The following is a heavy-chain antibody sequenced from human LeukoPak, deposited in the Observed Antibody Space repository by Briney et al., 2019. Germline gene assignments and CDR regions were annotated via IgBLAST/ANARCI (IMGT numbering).Heavy chain of an antibody. D-gene: IGHD2-2*01. V-gene: IGHV3-21*01. J-gene: IGHJ4*02. CDR1: GFTFSTYS. CDR3: ARVGTCGSTSCYAVY. Sequence: GGSLRRSCAASGFTFSTYSMNWVRQAPGKGLDWVSSISSSGSYIYYADSVKGRFTISRDNAKNSLYLLMNSLRAEDTAVYYCARVGTCGSTSCYAVYWGQGTLVTVSS. CDR2: ISSSGSYI.